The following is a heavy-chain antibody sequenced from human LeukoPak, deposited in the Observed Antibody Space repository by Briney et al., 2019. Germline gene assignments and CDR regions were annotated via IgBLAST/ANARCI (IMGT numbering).Heavy chain of an antibody. CDR1: GFTFSSYT. CDR3: ARDADSSGYVGWFDP. D-gene: IGHD3-22*01. Sequence: PGGSLRLSCAASGFTFSSYTMNWVRQAPGKGLEWVSSISSNRDYIYYADSVKGRFTISRDNAKNSLYLQMNSLRAEDTAVYYCARDADSSGYVGWFDPWGQGTLVTVSS. J-gene: IGHJ5*02. CDR2: ISSNRDYI. V-gene: IGHV3-21*01.